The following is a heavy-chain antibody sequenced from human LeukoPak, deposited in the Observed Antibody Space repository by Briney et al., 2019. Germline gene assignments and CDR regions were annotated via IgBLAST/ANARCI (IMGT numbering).Heavy chain of an antibody. CDR3: ARHYFNYYDSSGNDAFDI. J-gene: IGHJ3*02. CDR1: GGSISSSSYY. CDR2: IYYSGST. Sequence: PSETLSLXCTVSGGSISSSSYYWGWIRQPPGKGLEWIGSIYYSGSTYYNPSLKSRVTISVDTSKNQFSLKLSSVTAADTAVYYCARHYFNYYDSSGNDAFDIWGQGTMVTVSS. D-gene: IGHD3-22*01. V-gene: IGHV4-39*01.